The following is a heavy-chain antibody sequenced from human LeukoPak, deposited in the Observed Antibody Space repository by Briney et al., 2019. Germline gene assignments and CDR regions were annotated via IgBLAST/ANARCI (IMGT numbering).Heavy chain of an antibody. D-gene: IGHD6-6*01. Sequence: GGSLRLSCAASGFTFSSYSMNWVRQAPGKGLEWVSSISSSSSYIYYADSVKGRFTISRDNAKNSLYLQMNSLRAEDTAVYYCARDPYSSSSLGAFDIWGQGTMVTVSS. J-gene: IGHJ3*02. CDR3: ARDPYSSSSLGAFDI. CDR2: ISSSSSYI. CDR1: GFTFSSYS. V-gene: IGHV3-21*01.